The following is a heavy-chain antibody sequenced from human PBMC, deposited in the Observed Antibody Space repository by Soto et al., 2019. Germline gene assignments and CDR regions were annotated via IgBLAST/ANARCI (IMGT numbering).Heavy chain of an antibody. J-gene: IGHJ6*02. CDR3: ARAPVAARPPYYYGMDV. CDR2: ISSSSSYI. D-gene: IGHD6-6*01. V-gene: IGHV3-21*01. Sequence: PGGSLRLSCAASGFTFSSYSMNWVRQAPGKGLEWVSSISSSSSYIYYADSVKGRFTISRDNAKNSLYLQMNSLRAEDTAVYYCARAPVAARPPYYYGMDVWGQGTTVTVSS. CDR1: GFTFSSYS.